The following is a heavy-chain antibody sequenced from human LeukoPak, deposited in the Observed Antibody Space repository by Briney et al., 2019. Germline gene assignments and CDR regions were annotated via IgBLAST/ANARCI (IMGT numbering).Heavy chain of an antibody. CDR1: GGSISSHY. Sequence: PSETLSLTCTVSGGSISSHYWTWIRQPPGKGLEWIGYIYYSGSTNYNPSLKSRVTISVDTSKNQFSLKLSSVTAADTAVYYCARLMGFWSGYYYYYMDVWGKGTTVTVSS. J-gene: IGHJ6*03. V-gene: IGHV4-59*11. CDR2: IYYSGST. D-gene: IGHD3-3*01. CDR3: ARLMGFWSGYYYYYMDV.